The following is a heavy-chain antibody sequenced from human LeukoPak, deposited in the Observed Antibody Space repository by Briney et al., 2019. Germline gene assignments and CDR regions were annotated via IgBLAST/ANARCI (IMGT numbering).Heavy chain of an antibody. D-gene: IGHD2-15*01. CDR2: TNHSGST. CDR1: GGSFSGYY. V-gene: IGHV4-34*01. CDR3: ARVWTRWYYFDY. Sequence: PSETLSLTCAVYGGSFSGYYWSWIRQPPGKGLEWIGETNHSGSTNYNPSLKSRVTISVDTSKNQFSLKLSSVTAADTAAYYCARVWTRWYYFDYWGQGTLVTVSS. J-gene: IGHJ4*02.